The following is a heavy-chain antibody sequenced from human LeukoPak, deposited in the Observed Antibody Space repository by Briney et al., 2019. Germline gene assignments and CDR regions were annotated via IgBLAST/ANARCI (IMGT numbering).Heavy chain of an antibody. Sequence: KPSETLSLTCTVSGGSISSSSYYWGWIRQPPGKGLEWIGSIYCSGSTYYNPSLKSRVTISVDTSKNQFSLKLSSVTAADTAVYYCARGMTTVTTEEAFDIWGQGTMVTVSS. CDR2: IYCSGST. CDR1: GGSISSSSYY. CDR3: ARGMTTVTTEEAFDI. V-gene: IGHV4-39*01. D-gene: IGHD4-17*01. J-gene: IGHJ3*02.